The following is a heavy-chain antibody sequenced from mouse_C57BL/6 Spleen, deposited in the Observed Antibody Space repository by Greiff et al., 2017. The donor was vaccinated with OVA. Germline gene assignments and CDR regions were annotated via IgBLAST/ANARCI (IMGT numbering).Heavy chain of an antibody. J-gene: IGHJ3*01. D-gene: IGHD3-2*02. V-gene: IGHV1-18*01. CDR1: GYTFTDYN. Sequence: EVQGVESGPELVKPGASVKIPCKASGYTFTDYNMDWVKQSHGKSLEWIGDINPNNGGTIYNQKFKGKATLTVDKSSSTAYMELRSLTSEDTAVYYCASVGSSGSFAYWGQGTLVTVSA. CDR2: INPNNGGT. CDR3: ASVGSSGSFAY.